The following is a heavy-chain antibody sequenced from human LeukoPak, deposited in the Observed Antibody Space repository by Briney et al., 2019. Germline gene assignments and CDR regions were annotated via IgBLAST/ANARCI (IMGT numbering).Heavy chain of an antibody. D-gene: IGHD3-22*01. J-gene: IGHJ4*02. V-gene: IGHV3-21*01. CDR3: ARESPNYYDSSGYYSGGY. Sequence: GGSLRLSCAASGFTFSSYSMTWVRQAPGKGLEWVSSISSSSSYIYYADSVKGRLTISRDNAKNSLYLQMNSLRAEDTAVYYCARESPNYYDSSGYYSGGYWGQGTLVTVSS. CDR2: ISSSSSYI. CDR1: GFTFSSYS.